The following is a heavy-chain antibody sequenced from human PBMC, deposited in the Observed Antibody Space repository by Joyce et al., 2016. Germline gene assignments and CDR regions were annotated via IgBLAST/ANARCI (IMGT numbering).Heavy chain of an antibody. J-gene: IGHJ4*02. D-gene: IGHD5-24*01. Sequence: QVQLVESGGGVVQPGRSLRFSCEAAGFSFSNYAVHWVRQAQGKGLDLVAVISDDGSNKYYANSVRGRFTISRDNSKNTLYLKMNSLRPEDTAVYYCHSEIASIDFDYWGQGTLVTVSS. CDR3: HSEIASIDFDY. CDR2: ISDDGSNK. V-gene: IGHV3-30-3*01. CDR1: GFSFSNYA.